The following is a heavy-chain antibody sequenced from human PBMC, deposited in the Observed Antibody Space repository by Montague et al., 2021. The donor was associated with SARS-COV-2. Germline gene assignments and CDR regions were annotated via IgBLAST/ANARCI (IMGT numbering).Heavy chain of an antibody. CDR2: IYHTGST. CDR3: AGAAIVVSGKNAFDI. D-gene: IGHD6-19*01. J-gene: IGHJ3*02. CDR1: GASISSSHW. V-gene: IGHV4-4*02. Sequence: SETLSLTCAVSGASISSSHWWCWLRQPPGEGLWWRGDIYHTGSTNYNPSLKSRVTITVDKSKNQFFLKLSSVAAVDTAVYFSAGAAIVVSGKNAFDIWGQGTMVTVSS.